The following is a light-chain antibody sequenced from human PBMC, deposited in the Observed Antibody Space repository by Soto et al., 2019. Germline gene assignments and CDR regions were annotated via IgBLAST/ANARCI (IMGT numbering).Light chain of an antibody. CDR2: GNN. J-gene: IGLJ3*02. CDR1: SSNIGRNN. Sequence: QSVLTHPSSASGTPGQTVTISCSGSSSNIGRNNVHWYQQLPGTAPKLFMSGNNQRSSGVPDRFSGSRSGTSASLAISGLLFEDEADYYCAAWDSSLNGWVFGGGTKLTVL. CDR3: AAWDSSLNGWV. V-gene: IGLV1-44*01.